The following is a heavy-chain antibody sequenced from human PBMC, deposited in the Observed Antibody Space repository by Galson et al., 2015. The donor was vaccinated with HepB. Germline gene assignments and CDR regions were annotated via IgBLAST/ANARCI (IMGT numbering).Heavy chain of an antibody. CDR1: DFTFSSYW. V-gene: IGHV3-74*01. Sequence: SLRLSCAASDFTFSSYWIHWVRQPLGKGLMWVSAINGDASITYYADSVRGRFTISRDNAKNTVYLQMNSLRVEDMAVYYCARDKVGEPDPFDYRGQGALVTVSS. CDR2: INGDASIT. CDR3: ARDKVGEPDPFDY. J-gene: IGHJ4*02.